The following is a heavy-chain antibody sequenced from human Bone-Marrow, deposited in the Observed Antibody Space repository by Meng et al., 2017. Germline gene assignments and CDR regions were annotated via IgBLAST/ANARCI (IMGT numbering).Heavy chain of an antibody. Sequence: ASVKVSCKASGYTFTSYYMHWVRQAPGQGLEWMGIINPSGGSTSYAQKFQGRVTMTRDTSTSTVYMELSSLRSEDTAVYYCARHKGWGPGYSSGWYESHPDYWGQGTLVTVSS. CDR1: GYTFTSYY. J-gene: IGHJ4*02. D-gene: IGHD6-19*01. CDR2: INPSGGST. V-gene: IGHV1-46*01. CDR3: ARHKGWGPGYSSGWYESHPDY.